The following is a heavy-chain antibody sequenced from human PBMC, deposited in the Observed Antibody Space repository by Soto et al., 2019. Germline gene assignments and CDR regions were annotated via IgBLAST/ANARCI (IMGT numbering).Heavy chain of an antibody. CDR1: GGSISSGGYS. J-gene: IGHJ4*02. CDR3: AGGITARPLGY. V-gene: IGHV4-30-2*01. D-gene: IGHD6-6*01. Sequence: QLQLQESGSGLVKPSQTLSLTCAVSGGSISSGGYSWSWIRQPPGKGLEWIGYIYHSGSTYYNPSPKGRVTLTGERSKNPVSLKLSSVAAADTAVYFCAGGITARPLGYWGQGTLVTVSS. CDR2: IYHSGST.